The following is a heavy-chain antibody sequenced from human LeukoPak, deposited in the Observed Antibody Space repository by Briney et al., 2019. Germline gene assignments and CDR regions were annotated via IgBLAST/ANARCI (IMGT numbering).Heavy chain of an antibody. D-gene: IGHD1-26*01. CDR2: IGSTSGIM. V-gene: IGHV3-48*02. Sequence: GGSLRLSCAASGFTVSNNYMTWVRQAPGKGLEWVSYIGSTSGIMYYADSVKGRFTVSRDNAENSVYLQMNSLRDEDTAVYYCARAEVGATDWGQGTLVTVSS. CDR3: ARAEVGATD. J-gene: IGHJ4*02. CDR1: GFTVSNNY.